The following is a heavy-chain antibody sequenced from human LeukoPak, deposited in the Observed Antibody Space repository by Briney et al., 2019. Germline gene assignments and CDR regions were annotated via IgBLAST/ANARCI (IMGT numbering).Heavy chain of an antibody. Sequence: GGPLRLPCAPSGFTFNSYDIHWLPQAPRRGLEWVAVISYYGSNKYYADSVKGRFTISRDNSKNTLYLQMTSLRAEDTAVYYCAKNYLPDYYGSGSYYNAAMDVWGQGTTVTVSS. CDR3: AKNYLPDYYGSGSYYNAAMDV. V-gene: IGHV3-30*18. CDR2: ISYYGSNK. J-gene: IGHJ6*02. CDR1: GFTFNSYD. D-gene: IGHD3-10*01.